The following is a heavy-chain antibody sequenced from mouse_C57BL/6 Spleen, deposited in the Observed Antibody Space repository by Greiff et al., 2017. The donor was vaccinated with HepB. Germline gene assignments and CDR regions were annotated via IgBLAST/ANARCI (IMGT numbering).Heavy chain of an antibody. J-gene: IGHJ2*01. Sequence: QVQLQQSGAELARPGASVKLSCKASGYTFTSYGISWVKQRTGQGLEWIGEIYPRSGNTYYNEKFKGKATLTADKSSSTAYMELRSLTSEDSAVYFCAREAPNWDYFDYWGQGTTLTVSS. CDR3: AREAPNWDYFDY. V-gene: IGHV1-81*01. D-gene: IGHD4-1*01. CDR1: GYTFTSYG. CDR2: IYPRSGNT.